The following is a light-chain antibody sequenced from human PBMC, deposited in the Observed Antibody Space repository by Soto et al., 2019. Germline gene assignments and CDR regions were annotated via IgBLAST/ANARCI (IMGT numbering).Light chain of an antibody. Sequence: SYELTQPPSVSVAPGKTARITCGGNNIGSKSVHWYQQKPGQAPVLVIYYDSDRPSGIPELFSGSNSRNTATLTISRVEAVDEADYYCQVWDSSSDHRVFGGGTKLTVL. CDR2: YDS. J-gene: IGLJ2*01. V-gene: IGLV3-21*04. CDR3: QVWDSSSDHRV. CDR1: NIGSKS.